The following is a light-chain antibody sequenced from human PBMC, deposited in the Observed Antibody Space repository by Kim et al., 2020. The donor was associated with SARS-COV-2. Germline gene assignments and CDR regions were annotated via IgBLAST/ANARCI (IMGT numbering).Light chain of an antibody. V-gene: IGLV2-14*03. J-gene: IGLJ2*01. CDR1: SSDVGCYNY. Sequence: ITTSCTGTSSDVGCYNYVAWYQQHPGKAPKLIIYDVSNRPSGVSNRFSGSRSGNTASLTISGLQAEDEADYYCSSYTSSSTLEVFGGGTQLTVL. CDR2: DVS. CDR3: SSYTSSSTLEV.